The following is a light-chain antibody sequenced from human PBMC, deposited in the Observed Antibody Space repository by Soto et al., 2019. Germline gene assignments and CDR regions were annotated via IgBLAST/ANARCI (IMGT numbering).Light chain of an antibody. CDR1: QNIDNNH. CDR3: QKYGSSEII. V-gene: IGKV3-20*01. CDR2: GTS. Sequence: EIVLTHSPGTLSFSPLERVNLSFSSSQNIDNNHLAWYQHKPGQAPRLLIHGTSNRATGIPDRFSGSVSGTDFTLTITRLEPEDFAVFYCQKYGSSEIIFGQGTKVDIK. J-gene: IGKJ1*01.